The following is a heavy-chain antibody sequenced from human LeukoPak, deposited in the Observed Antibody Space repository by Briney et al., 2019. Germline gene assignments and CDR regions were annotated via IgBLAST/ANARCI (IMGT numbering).Heavy chain of an antibody. CDR1: GFTFSSYG. CDR2: IRYDASNK. J-gene: IGHJ3*02. Sequence: GGSLRLSCAASGFTFSSYGVHWVRQAPGKGLEWVAFIRYDASNKYYADSVKGRFTISRDNSKSTLYLQMNSLRAEDTAVFYCAKERFYGAATHAFDIWGQGTMVTVSS. V-gene: IGHV3-30*02. CDR3: AKERFYGAATHAFDI. D-gene: IGHD4-17*01.